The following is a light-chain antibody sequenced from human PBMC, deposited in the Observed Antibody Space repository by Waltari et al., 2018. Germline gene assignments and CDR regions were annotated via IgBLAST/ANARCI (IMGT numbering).Light chain of an antibody. CDR3: LQYVNLSAA. Sequence: DIQMTQSPSSLSASVGDRVSFTCQASQDIRNYLSWYQQKPGKAPKLLIYDASNLETGFPAMISGSRSGTDFTFTISSLQPEDSATYFCLQYVNLSAAFGGGTKVEIK. V-gene: IGKV1-33*01. CDR2: DAS. CDR1: QDIRNY. J-gene: IGKJ4*01.